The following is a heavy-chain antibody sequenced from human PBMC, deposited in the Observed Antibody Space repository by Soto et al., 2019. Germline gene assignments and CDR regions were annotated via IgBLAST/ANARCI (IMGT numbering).Heavy chain of an antibody. D-gene: IGHD3-3*01. Sequence: ASVKVSCKASGYTFTGYYMHWVRQAPGQGLEWMGWINPNSGGTNYAQKFQGWVTMTRDTSISTAYMELSRLRSDDTAVYYCARGVPRYDFWICYYFPYYYMEVWGKGPPVTVPS. CDR3: ARGVPRYDFWICYYFPYYYMEV. CDR2: INPNSGGT. CDR1: GYTFTGYY. V-gene: IGHV1-2*04. J-gene: IGHJ6*03.